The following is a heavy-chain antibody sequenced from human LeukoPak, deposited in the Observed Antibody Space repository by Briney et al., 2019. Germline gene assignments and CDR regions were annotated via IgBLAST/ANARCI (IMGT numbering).Heavy chain of an antibody. CDR3: ARETYGDYYYYYGMDV. CDR2: TYYRSKWYN. V-gene: IGHV6-1*01. Sequence: SQTLSLTCAISGDSVSSNSAAWNWIRKSPSRGLEWLGRTYYRSKWYNDYAVSVKSRITINPDTSKNQFSLQLNSVTPEDTAAYYCARETYGDYYYYYGMDVWGKGTTVTVSS. CDR1: GDSVSSNSAA. J-gene: IGHJ6*04. D-gene: IGHD4-17*01.